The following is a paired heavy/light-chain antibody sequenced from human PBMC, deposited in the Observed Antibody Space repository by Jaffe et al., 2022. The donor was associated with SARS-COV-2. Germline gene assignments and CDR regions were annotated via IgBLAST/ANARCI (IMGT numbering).Light chain of an antibody. J-gene: IGLJ2*01. V-gene: IGLV2-14*01. CDR2: EVS. CDR3: SSYTSSRDVV. CDR1: SSDVGGYNY. Sequence: QSALTQPASVSGSPGQSITISCTGTSSDVGGYNYVSWYQQHPGKAPKLMIYEVSNRPSGVPDRFSGSKSGNTASLTISGLQAEDEADYYCSSYTSSRDVVFGGGTKLTVL.
Heavy chain of an antibody. V-gene: IGHV4-61*02. J-gene: IGHJ6*02. CDR2: IYTSGST. CDR1: GGSISSGSYY. CDR3: ARGPSPDQLQLYYYYGMDV. D-gene: IGHD2-2*01. Sequence: QVQLQESGPGLVKPSQTLSLTCTVSGGSISSGSYYWSWIRQPAGKGLEWIGRIYTSGSTNYNPSLKSRVTISVDTSKNQFSLKLSSVTAADTAVYYCARGPSPDQLQLYYYYGMDVWGQGTTVTVSS.